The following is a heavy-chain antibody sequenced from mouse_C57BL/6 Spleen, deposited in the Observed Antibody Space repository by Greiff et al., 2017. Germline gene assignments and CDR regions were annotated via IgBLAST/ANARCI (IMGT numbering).Heavy chain of an antibody. V-gene: IGHV3-6*01. D-gene: IGHD1-1*01. CDR3: ARDGITTVVAKSY. CDR1: GYSITSGYY. J-gene: IGHJ2*01. Sequence: EVKLVESGPGLVKPSQSLSLTCSVTGYSITSGYYWNWIRQFPGNKLEWMGYISYDGSNNYNPSLKNRISITRDTSKNQFFLKLNSVTTEDTATYYCARDGITTVVAKSYWGQGTTLTVSS. CDR2: ISYDGSN.